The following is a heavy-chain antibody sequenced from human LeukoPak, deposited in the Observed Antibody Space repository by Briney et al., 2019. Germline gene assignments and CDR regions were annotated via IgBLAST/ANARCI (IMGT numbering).Heavy chain of an antibody. CDR3: ARDGRGYSYGMDY. D-gene: IGHD5-18*01. V-gene: IGHV4-34*01. J-gene: IGHJ4*02. Sequence: SETLSLTCAVYGGSFSGYYWSWIRQPPGKGLEWIGEINHSGSTNYNPSLKSRVTISVDTSKNQFPLKLSSVTAADTAVYYCARDGRGYSYGMDYWGQGTLVTVSS. CDR2: INHSGST. CDR1: GGSFSGYY.